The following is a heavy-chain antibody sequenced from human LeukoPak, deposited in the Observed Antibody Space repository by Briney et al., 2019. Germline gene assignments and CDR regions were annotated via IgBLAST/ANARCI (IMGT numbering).Heavy chain of an antibody. D-gene: IGHD6-6*01. CDR3: ARRLRSSSSPCDY. Sequence: SETLSLTCTVSGGSISSYYWSWIRQPPGKGLEWIGYIYYSGSTNYNPSLKSRVTISVDTSKNQFSLKLSSVTAADTAVYYCARRLRSSSSPCDYWGQGTLVTVSS. V-gene: IGHV4-59*08. CDR2: IYYSGST. CDR1: GGSISSYY. J-gene: IGHJ4*02.